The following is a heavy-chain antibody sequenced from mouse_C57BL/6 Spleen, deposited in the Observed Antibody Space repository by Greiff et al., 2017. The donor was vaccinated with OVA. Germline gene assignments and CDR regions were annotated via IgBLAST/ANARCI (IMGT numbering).Heavy chain of an antibody. D-gene: IGHD1-1*01. CDR3: TDGNYYGSSYGFAY. V-gene: IGHV1-15*01. CDR2: IDPETGGT. Sequence: VQVVESGAELVRPGASVTLSCKASGYTFTDYEMHWVKQTPVHGLEWIGAIDPETGGTAYNQKFKGKAILTADKSSSTAYMELRSLTSEDSAVYYCTDGNYYGSSYGFAYWGQGTLVTVSA. J-gene: IGHJ3*01. CDR1: GYTFTDYE.